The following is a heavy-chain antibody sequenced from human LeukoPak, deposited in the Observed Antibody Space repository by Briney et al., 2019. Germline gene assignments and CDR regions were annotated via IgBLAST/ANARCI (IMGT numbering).Heavy chain of an antibody. Sequence: ASLRLSCAASGFIFSSYAMTWVRQPPGKGLEWIGEINHSGSTNYNPSLKSRVTISVDTSKNQFSLKLSSVTAADTAVYYCARGKTPYRFDYWGQGTLVTVSS. CDR2: INHSGST. V-gene: IGHV4-34*01. D-gene: IGHD1-26*01. J-gene: IGHJ4*02. CDR1: GFIFSSYA. CDR3: ARGKTPYRFDY.